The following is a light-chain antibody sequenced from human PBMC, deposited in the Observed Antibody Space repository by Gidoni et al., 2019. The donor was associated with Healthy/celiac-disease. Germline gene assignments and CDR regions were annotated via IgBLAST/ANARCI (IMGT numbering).Light chain of an antibody. CDR1: SSDVGGDND. CDR3: SSYAGSNNVV. J-gene: IGLJ2*01. V-gene: IGLV2-8*01. Sequence: QSALTQPPSASGSPGQSVTIPCTGTSSDVGGDNDDSWYQHHPGKAPTLMIYEVSNLPSGGPDRFSGSKSGNTASLTVSGLQAEDEADYYCSSYAGSNNVVFGGGTKLTVL. CDR2: EVS.